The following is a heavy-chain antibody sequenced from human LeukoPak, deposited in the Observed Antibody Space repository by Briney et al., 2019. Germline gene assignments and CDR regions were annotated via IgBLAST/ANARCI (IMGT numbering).Heavy chain of an antibody. V-gene: IGHV4-30-4*08. CDR3: ARISRYYYYMDV. CDR1: GGSISSGDYY. Sequence: SETLSLTCTVSGGSISSGDYYWSWIRQPPGKGLGWIGYIYYSGSTYYNPSLKSRVTISVDTSKNQFSLKLSSVTAADTAVYYCARISRYYYYMDVWGKGTTVTVSS. CDR2: IYYSGST. J-gene: IGHJ6*03.